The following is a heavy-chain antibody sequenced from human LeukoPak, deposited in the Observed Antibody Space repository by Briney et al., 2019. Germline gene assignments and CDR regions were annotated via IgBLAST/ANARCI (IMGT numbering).Heavy chain of an antibody. J-gene: IGHJ5*02. CDR1: GGSISSYY. D-gene: IGHD3-9*01. CDR3: ARHSRGLTGFGWFDP. Sequence: SETLSLTXTVSGGSISSYYWSWIRQPPGKGLEWIGYIYYSGSTNYNPSLKSRVTISVDTSKDQFSLKLSSVTAADTAVYYCARHSRGLTGFGWFDPWGQGTLVTVSS. CDR2: IYYSGST. V-gene: IGHV4-59*08.